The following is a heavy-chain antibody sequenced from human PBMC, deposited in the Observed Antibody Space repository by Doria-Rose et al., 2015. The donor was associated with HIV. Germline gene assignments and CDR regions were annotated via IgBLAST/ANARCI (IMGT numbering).Heavy chain of an antibody. CDR1: GFTFSRYS. V-gene: IGHV3-21*03. Sequence: VQLQESGGGLVKPGGSLRLSCAASGFTFSRYSMNWVRQAPGKGLEWVSSIISSSEYIYYVDSVQGRFTISRDNAKNSVYLQMNSLRTEDTAVYYCARDHYDSGGYYRDWGQGTLVTVSS. CDR3: ARDHYDSGGYYRD. D-gene: IGHD3-22*01. CDR2: IISSSEYI. J-gene: IGHJ4*02.